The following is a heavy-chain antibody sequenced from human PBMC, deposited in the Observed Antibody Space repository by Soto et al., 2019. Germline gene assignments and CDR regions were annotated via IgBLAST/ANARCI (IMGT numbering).Heavy chain of an antibody. CDR3: ARDWAVAGTNNWFDP. CDR1: GYTFTSYG. CDR2: ISAYNGNT. Sequence: GASVKVSCKASGYTFTSYGISWLRQAPGQGLEWMGWISAYNGNTNYAQKLQGRVTMTTDTSTSTAYMELRSLRSDDTAVYYCARDWAVAGTNNWFDPWGQGTLVTVSS. V-gene: IGHV1-18*01. J-gene: IGHJ5*02. D-gene: IGHD6-19*01.